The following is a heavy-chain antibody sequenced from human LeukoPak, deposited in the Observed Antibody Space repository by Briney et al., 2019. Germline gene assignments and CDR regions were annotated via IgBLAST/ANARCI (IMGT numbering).Heavy chain of an antibody. Sequence: GGSLRLSCAASGFTFSSYGMHWVRQAPGKGLEWVAFIRYDGRNKFYPDSVKGRFTISRDNAKNTLYLQMNSLRAEDTALYYCAKDYDDYVWGSYRYGYYYYYYMDVWGKGTTVTVSS. CDR3: AKDYDDYVWGSYRYGYYYYYYMDV. CDR1: GFTFSSYG. D-gene: IGHD3-16*02. CDR2: IRYDGRNK. J-gene: IGHJ6*03. V-gene: IGHV3-30*02.